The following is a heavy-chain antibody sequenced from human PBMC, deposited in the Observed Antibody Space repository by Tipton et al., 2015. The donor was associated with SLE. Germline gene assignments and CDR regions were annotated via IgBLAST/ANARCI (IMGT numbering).Heavy chain of an antibody. CDR2: IYTSGST. CDR3: ARDRRGWYFDL. D-gene: IGHD3-10*01. J-gene: IGHJ2*01. Sequence: TLSLTCTVSGGSISSGSYYWSWIRQPAGKGLERIGRIYTSGSTNYNPSLKSRVTISVDTSKNQFSLKLSSVTAADTAVYYCARDRRGWYFDLWGRGTLVTVSS. V-gene: IGHV4-61*02. CDR1: GGSISSGSYY.